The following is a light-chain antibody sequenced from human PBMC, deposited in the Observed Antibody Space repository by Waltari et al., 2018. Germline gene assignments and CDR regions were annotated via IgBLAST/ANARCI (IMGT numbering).Light chain of an antibody. CDR3: TAWDDSLSGWV. J-gene: IGLJ3*02. CDR2: RIN. V-gene: IGLV1-47*01. CDR1: SSNIGNNY. Sequence: QSVLTQPPSASGTPGPRVTISCSGSSSNIGNNYEFCHQQLPGMAPKLLIYRINQRPSGVPDRISGSKSGTSASLAISGLRSEDEADYYCTAWDDSLSGWVLGGGTKVTVL.